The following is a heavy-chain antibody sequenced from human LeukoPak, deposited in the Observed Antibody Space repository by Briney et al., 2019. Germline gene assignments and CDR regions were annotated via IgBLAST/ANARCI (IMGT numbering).Heavy chain of an antibody. CDR1: GYTFTGYY. D-gene: IGHD4-17*01. Sequence: GASVKVSCKASGYTFTGYYMHWVRQAPGQGLEWMGWINPNGGGTNYAQKFQGRVTMTRDTSISTAYMELSRLRSDDTAVYYCAREPYGDSVFVYWGQGTLVTVSS. CDR2: INPNGGGT. CDR3: AREPYGDSVFVY. V-gene: IGHV1-2*02. J-gene: IGHJ4*02.